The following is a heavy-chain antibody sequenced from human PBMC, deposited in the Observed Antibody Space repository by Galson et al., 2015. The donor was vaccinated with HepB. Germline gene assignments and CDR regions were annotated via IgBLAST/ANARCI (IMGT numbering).Heavy chain of an antibody. J-gene: IGHJ3*02. V-gene: IGHV3-23*01. CDR2: ISESGGST. Sequence: SLRLSCAASGFTFSSYAMTWVRQAPGKGLEWVSAISESGGSTYYADSVKGRFTVSRDNSKNTLYLQMNSLRAEDTAVYYCARLNRFVYCSGGSCYANDAFDIWGQGTMVTVSS. CDR1: GFTFSSYA. CDR3: ARLNRFVYCSGGSCYANDAFDI. D-gene: IGHD2-15*01.